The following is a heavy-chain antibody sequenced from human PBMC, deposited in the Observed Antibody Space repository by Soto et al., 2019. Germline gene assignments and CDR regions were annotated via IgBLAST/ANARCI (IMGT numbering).Heavy chain of an antibody. CDR3: ARGRDNWNHYYYYGMDV. Sequence: QVQLVQSGAEVKKPGSSAKVSCKASGGTFSSYAISWVRQAPGQGLEWMGGIIPIFGTANYAQKFQGRVTITADESTSTAYMELSSLRSEDTAVYYCARGRDNWNHYYYYGMDVWGQGTTVTVSS. V-gene: IGHV1-69*12. J-gene: IGHJ6*02. CDR1: GGTFSSYA. D-gene: IGHD1-20*01. CDR2: IIPIFGTA.